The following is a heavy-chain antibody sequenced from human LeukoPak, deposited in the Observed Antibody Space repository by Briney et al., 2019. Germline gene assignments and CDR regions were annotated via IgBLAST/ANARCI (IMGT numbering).Heavy chain of an antibody. D-gene: IGHD3-10*01. CDR1: GGSISSGSYY. J-gene: IGHJ4*02. CDR3: ARGIWYYGSGSYLDY. Sequence: SQTLSLTCTVSGGSISSGSYYWSWIRQHPGEGLEWIGHIYYSGSTYYNPSLKNRVIISVDTSKKQFSLNLSSVTAADRAVYYCARGIWYYGSGSYLDYWGQGTLVTVSS. V-gene: IGHV4-31*03. CDR2: IYYSGST.